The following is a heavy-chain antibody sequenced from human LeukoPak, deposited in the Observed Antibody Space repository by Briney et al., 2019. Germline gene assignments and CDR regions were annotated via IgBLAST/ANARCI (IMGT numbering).Heavy chain of an antibody. Sequence: GGSLRLSCAASGCTFSSYGMHWVRQAPAKGLERVAVISYDGSNKYYADSVKCRFTISRDNSKNTLYLQMNSLRAEDTAVYYCAKDLKYCSSTSCYRRLDYWGQGTLVTVSS. CDR2: ISYDGSNK. CDR3: AKDLKYCSSTSCYRRLDY. V-gene: IGHV3-30*18. D-gene: IGHD2-2*02. J-gene: IGHJ4*02. CDR1: GCTFSSYG.